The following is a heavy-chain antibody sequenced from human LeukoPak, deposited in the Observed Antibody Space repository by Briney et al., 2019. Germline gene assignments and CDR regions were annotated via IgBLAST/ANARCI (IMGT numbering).Heavy chain of an antibody. D-gene: IGHD3-22*01. CDR1: GFNFNAYT. J-gene: IGHJ6*03. V-gene: IGHV3-23*01. CDR3: AKDGYYDSSGYYYHYYYYYMDV. CDR2: ISGSGGGT. Sequence: GGSLRLSCAPSGFNFNAYTMHWVRQAPGKGLEWVSAISGSGGGTYYADSVKGRFTISRDNSKNTLYLQMNSLRAEDTAVYYCAKDGYYDSSGYYYHYYYYYMDVWGKGTTVTISS.